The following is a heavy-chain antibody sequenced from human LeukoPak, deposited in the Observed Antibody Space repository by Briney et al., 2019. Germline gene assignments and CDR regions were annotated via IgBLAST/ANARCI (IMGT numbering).Heavy chain of an antibody. Sequence: PGGSLRLSCAASGFHLSTHGMNWVRQAPGKGLEWVSGISPPGDITYYADSVMGRFTISRDNRKNTVSLQMNSLRAEDTALYYCVRDLDWGAFDVWGQGTMVTVSS. CDR2: ISPPGDIT. V-gene: IGHV3-23*01. CDR3: VRDLDWGAFDV. J-gene: IGHJ3*01. D-gene: IGHD3/OR15-3a*01. CDR1: GFHLSTHG.